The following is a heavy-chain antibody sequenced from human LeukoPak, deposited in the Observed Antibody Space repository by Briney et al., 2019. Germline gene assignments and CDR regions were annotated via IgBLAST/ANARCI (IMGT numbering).Heavy chain of an antibody. D-gene: IGHD3-16*01. CDR1: GGSISSSSYY. J-gene: IGHJ2*01. CDR3: ARRGPRGSLKGRNFDL. V-gene: IGHV4-39*01. Sequence: SETLSLTCTVSGGSISSSSYYWGWIRQPPGKGLEWIGSIYYSGSTYYNPSLKSRVTISVDTSKNQFSLKLSSVTAADTAVYYCARRGPRGSLKGRNFDLWGRGTLVTVSS. CDR2: IYYSGST.